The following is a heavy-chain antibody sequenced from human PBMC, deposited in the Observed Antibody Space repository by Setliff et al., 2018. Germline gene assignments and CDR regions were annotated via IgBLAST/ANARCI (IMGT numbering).Heavy chain of an antibody. Sequence: GSLRLSCAASGFTFSDAWMNWVRQAPGKGPEWVGRIKSKADGGTADFAAPVKGRFTISRDDSKNTMSLQMNSLKTEDTAVYFCATRLGDFWGQGTLVTVSS. CDR1: GFTFSDAW. CDR2: IKSKADGGTA. J-gene: IGHJ4*02. V-gene: IGHV3-15*01. CDR3: ATRLGDF.